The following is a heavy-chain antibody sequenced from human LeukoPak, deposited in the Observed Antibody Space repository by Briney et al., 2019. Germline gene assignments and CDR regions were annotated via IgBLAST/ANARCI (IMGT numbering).Heavy chain of an antibody. D-gene: IGHD3-16*01. Sequence: SETLSLTCAVYGGSLSGYYWSWIRQPPGKGLEYIGYIYYSGSTNYNPSLKSRLTISVDTSKNQFSLKLSSVTAADTAVYYCARETSQKGAHYMDVWGKGTTVTISS. CDR3: ARETSQKGAHYMDV. CDR1: GGSLSGYY. V-gene: IGHV4-59*01. J-gene: IGHJ6*03. CDR2: IYYSGST.